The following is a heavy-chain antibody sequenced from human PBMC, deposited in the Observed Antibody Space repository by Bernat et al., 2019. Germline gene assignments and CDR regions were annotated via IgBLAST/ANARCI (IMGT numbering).Heavy chain of an antibody. CDR3: ARDRVGYYGSGNYRVDYYFDY. CDR1: GDSVSSNSAA. J-gene: IGHJ4*02. V-gene: IGHV6-1*01. Sequence: QVQLQQSGPGLVEPSQTLSLTCAISGDSVSSNSAAWNWIRQSPSRGLEWLGRTYYRSKWYNDYAVSVKSRITINPDTSKNQFSLQVNSVTPEDTAVYYCARDRVGYYGSGNYRVDYYFDYWGQGTLVTVSS. CDR2: TYYRSKWYN. D-gene: IGHD3-10*01.